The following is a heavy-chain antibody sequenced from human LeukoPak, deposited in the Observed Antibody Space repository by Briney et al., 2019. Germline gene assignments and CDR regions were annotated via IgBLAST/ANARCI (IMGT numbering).Heavy chain of an antibody. V-gene: IGHV1-69*05. Sequence: SVKVSCKASGGTFSNYGISWVRQAPGQGLEWMGGIIPIFGTANYAQKFQGRVTITTDEFTSTAYMELSNLRSEDTAVYYCAGDFQGREQRELDYWGQGTLVTVSS. D-gene: IGHD1-1*01. J-gene: IGHJ4*02. CDR1: GGTFSNYG. CDR3: AGDFQGREQRELDY. CDR2: IIPIFGTA.